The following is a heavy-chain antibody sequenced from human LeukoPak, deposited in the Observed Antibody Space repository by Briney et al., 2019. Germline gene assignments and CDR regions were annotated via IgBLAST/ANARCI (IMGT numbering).Heavy chain of an antibody. D-gene: IGHD6-19*01. Sequence: PGGSLRLSCAASGFTFNIYWMHWVRQAPGKGLVWVSRINSDGSSTSYADSVKGLFTISRDNAKNTLYVQMNSLRAEDTGVYYCATSRYSGDYFDYWGQGTLVTVSS. V-gene: IGHV3-74*01. CDR2: INSDGSST. CDR3: ATSRYSGDYFDY. J-gene: IGHJ4*02. CDR1: GFTFNIYW.